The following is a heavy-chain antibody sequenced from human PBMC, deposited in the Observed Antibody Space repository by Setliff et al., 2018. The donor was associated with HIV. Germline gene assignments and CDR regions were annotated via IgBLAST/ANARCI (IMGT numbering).Heavy chain of an antibody. V-gene: IGHV3-30*04. J-gene: IGHJ5*02. CDR1: GFNFNNHA. D-gene: IGHD2-8*01. CDR3: VRDDSNGPNSLDP. Sequence: GGSLRLSCAASGFNFNNHAMHWVRHAPGKGPECVAVISDDGSAKYYGDSVKGRFTISRDNSKDTLYLDLNSLRSEDTAVYYCVRDDSNGPNSLDPWGQGTLVTVSS. CDR2: ISDDGSAK.